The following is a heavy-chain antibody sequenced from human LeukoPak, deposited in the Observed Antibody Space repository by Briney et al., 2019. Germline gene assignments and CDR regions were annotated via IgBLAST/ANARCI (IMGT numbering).Heavy chain of an antibody. CDR3: ASVSPRTIFGKLPRPY. J-gene: IGHJ4*02. CDR2: ISYDGSNK. CDR1: GFTFSSYG. V-gene: IGHV3-30*03. Sequence: PGGSLRLSCAASGFTFSSYGMHWVRQAPGKGLEWVAVISYDGSNKYYADSVKGRFTISRDNSKNTLYLQMNRLRAEDTAVYYCASVSPRTIFGKLPRPYWGQGTLVTVSS. D-gene: IGHD3-3*01.